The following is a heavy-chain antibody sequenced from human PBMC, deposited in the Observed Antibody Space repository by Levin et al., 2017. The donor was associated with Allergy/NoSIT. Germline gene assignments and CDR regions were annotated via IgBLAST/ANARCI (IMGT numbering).Heavy chain of an antibody. V-gene: IGHV3-30*18. J-gene: IGHJ4*02. CDR2: ISYDGSNK. CDR3: AKLVGCSSTSCYLEDY. Sequence: AGGSLRLSCAASGFTFSSYGMHWVRQAPGKGLEWVAVISYDGSNKYYADSVKGRFTISRDNSKNTLYLQMNSLRAEDTAVYYCAKLVGCSSTSCYLEDYWGQGTLVTVSS. D-gene: IGHD2-2*01. CDR1: GFTFSSYG.